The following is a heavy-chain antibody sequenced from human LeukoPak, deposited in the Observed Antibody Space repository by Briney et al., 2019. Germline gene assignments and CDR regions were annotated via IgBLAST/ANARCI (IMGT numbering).Heavy chain of an antibody. Sequence: GGSLRLSCAASGFTFSSYAMSWVRQAPGKGLEWVSAISGSGGSTYYADSVKGRFTISRDNSKNTLYLQMNSLRAEDTAVYYCAKARAIYGSGSSDAFDIWGQGTMVTVSS. D-gene: IGHD3-10*01. J-gene: IGHJ3*02. CDR2: ISGSGGST. V-gene: IGHV3-23*01. CDR3: AKARAIYGSGSSDAFDI. CDR1: GFTFSSYA.